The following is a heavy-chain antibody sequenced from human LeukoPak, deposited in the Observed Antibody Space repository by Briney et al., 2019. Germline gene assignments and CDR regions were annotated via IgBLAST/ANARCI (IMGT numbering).Heavy chain of an antibody. Sequence: GGSLRLSCAASGFTFSSYAMNWVRQAPGKGLEWVTVISGSGGSTHYADSVKGRFTISRDNSKNTLYLQMNSLRAEDTAVYYCATTIGGYNYGPSFDYWGQGTLVTVSS. CDR2: ISGSGGST. J-gene: IGHJ4*02. D-gene: IGHD5-18*01. CDR3: ATTIGGYNYGPSFDY. V-gene: IGHV3-23*01. CDR1: GFTFSSYA.